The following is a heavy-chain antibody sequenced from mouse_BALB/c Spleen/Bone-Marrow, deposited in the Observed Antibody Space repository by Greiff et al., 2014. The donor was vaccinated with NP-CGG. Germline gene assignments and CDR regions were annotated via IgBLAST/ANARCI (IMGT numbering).Heavy chain of an antibody. D-gene: IGHD2-10*02. CDR1: GFTFSDYY. J-gene: IGHJ4*01. CDR2: ISYGGSYT. CDR3: ARSGERYGAMDY. Sequence: EVQLVESGGGLVKPGGSLKLSCAASGFTFSDYYMCWIRQTPEKGLEWVATISYGGSYTYYPDSVKRRFTISRDNAKNNLYLQMSRLKSEDTAMYYCARSGERYGAMDYWGQGTSVTVSS. V-gene: IGHV5-4*02.